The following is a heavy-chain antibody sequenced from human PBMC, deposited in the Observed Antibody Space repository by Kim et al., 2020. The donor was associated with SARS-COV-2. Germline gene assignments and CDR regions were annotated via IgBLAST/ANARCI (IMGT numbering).Heavy chain of an antibody. Sequence: SDSVKDRFTNSRDKYKKLVYRQMNSLRAEDTAVYYCARAFDYSTSDAFDIWGQGTMVTVSS. V-gene: IGHV3-33*01. J-gene: IGHJ3*02. CDR3: ARAFDYSTSDAFDI. D-gene: IGHD2-2*01.